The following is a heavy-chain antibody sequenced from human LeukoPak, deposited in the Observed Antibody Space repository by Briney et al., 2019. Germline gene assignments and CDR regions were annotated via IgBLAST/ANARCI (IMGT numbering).Heavy chain of an antibody. V-gene: IGHV1-2*02. CDR2: IYPNGGDT. J-gene: IGHJ4*02. CDR3: ATERDGNVLRLGH. CDR1: GYTFSGYY. D-gene: IGHD3-16*01. Sequence: ASVTVSCMPSGYTFSGYYMQWVRQAPGQGLEWMGWIYPNGGDTNYSQKFQGRVTITWDTSISTAYMELSRLRSAGTGVYYCATERDGNVLRLGHWGQGALVTVSS.